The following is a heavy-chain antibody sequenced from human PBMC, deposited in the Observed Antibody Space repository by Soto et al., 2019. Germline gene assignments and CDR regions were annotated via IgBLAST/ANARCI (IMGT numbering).Heavy chain of an antibody. V-gene: IGHV1-18*04. CDR3: ARDEATNWFDP. Sequence: GASVKVSCKTSGYTFSSFGVSWVRQAPGQGLEWMGWISPYNGNRNYAQNLQGRVTMTTDTSTSTAYMELRSLRSDDTAMYYCARDEATNWFDPWGQGTLVTVSS. CDR2: ISPYNGNR. CDR1: GYTFSSFG. J-gene: IGHJ5*02.